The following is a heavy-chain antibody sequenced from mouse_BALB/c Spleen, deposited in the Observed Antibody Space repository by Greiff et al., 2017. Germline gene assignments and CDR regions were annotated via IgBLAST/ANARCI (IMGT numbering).Heavy chain of an antibody. J-gene: IGHJ2*01. CDR1: GYTFTSYW. V-gene: IGHV1-5*01. CDR2: IYPGNSDT. Sequence: VQLQQSGTVLARPGASVKMSCKASGYTFTSYWMHWVKQRPGQGLEWIGAIYPGNSDTSHNQKFKGKAKLTAVTSTSTAYMELSSLTNEDSAVYYCTRITTVVDLDYWGQGTTLTVSS. D-gene: IGHD1-1*01. CDR3: TRITTVVDLDY.